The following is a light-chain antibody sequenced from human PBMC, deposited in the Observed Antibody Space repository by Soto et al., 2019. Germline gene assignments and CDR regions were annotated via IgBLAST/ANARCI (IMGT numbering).Light chain of an antibody. CDR2: EVT. J-gene: IGLJ1*01. CDR1: SSDVGSYNY. CDR3: SSYTSSNPYV. Sequence: QSALTQPASVSGSPGQSITISCTGTSSDVGSYNYVSWYQQHPDKAPKLMIYEVTNRPSGVSNRFSGSKSGNTASLTISGLQAEDEADYYCSSYTSSNPYVFGTGTKLTVL. V-gene: IGLV2-14*01.